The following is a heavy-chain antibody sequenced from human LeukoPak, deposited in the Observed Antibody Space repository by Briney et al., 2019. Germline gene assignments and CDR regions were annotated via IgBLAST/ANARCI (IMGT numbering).Heavy chain of an antibody. D-gene: IGHD2-21*02. V-gene: IGHV5-51*01. CDR1: GYTFTTYW. J-gene: IGHJ4*02. CDR3: ARRAGGVSYYYFDS. CDR2: IYPGDSDT. Sequence: GESLKISCKVSGYTFTTYWIAWVRQKPGQGLEWMGIIYPGDSDTTYNPSFQGQVTISADKSTNTAYLHWNSLKPSDTAIYYCARRAGGVSYYYFDSWGQGTLVAVAS.